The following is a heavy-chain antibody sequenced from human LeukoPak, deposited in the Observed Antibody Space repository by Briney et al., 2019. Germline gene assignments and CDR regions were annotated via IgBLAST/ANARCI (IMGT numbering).Heavy chain of an antibody. J-gene: IGHJ6*02. D-gene: IGHD2-2*01. Sequence: PSETLSLTCAVYGGSFSGYYWSWIRQPPGKGLEWIGEINHSGSTNYNPSLKSRVTISVDTSKNQFSLKLSSVTAADTAVYYCARTTVVVPAASYYYYYYGMDVWGQGTTVTVSS. CDR2: INHSGST. CDR3: ARTTVVVPAASYYYYYYGMDV. CDR1: GGSFSGYY. V-gene: IGHV4-34*01.